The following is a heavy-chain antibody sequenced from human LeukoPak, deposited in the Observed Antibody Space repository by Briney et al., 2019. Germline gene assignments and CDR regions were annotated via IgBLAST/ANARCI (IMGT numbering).Heavy chain of an antibody. CDR3: ASRYPYSSSWYGWFDP. Sequence: SETLSLTCTVSGGSISSSSYYWGWIRQPPGKGLEWIGSIYYSGITYYNPSLKSRVTISVDTSKNQFSLKLSSVTAADTAVYYCASRYPYSSSWYGWFDPWGQGTLVTVSS. J-gene: IGHJ5*02. D-gene: IGHD6-13*01. V-gene: IGHV4-39*01. CDR2: IYYSGIT. CDR1: GGSISSSSYY.